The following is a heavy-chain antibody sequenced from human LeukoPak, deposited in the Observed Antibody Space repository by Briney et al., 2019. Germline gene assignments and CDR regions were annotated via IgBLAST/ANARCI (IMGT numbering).Heavy chain of an antibody. CDR3: ARVYEGKLLWFGDPKGYFDY. Sequence: PSETLSLTCTVSGGSISSSSYYWGWIRQPPGKGLEWIGSIYYSGSTYYNPSLKSRVTISVDTSKNQFSLKLSSVTAADTAVYYCARVYEGKLLWFGDPKGYFDYWGQGTLVTVSS. CDR1: GGSISSSSYY. J-gene: IGHJ4*02. V-gene: IGHV4-39*07. CDR2: IYYSGST. D-gene: IGHD3-10*01.